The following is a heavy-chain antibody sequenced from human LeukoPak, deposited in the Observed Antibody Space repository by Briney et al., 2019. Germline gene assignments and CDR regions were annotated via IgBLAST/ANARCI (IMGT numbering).Heavy chain of an antibody. CDR1: GGSIDGHY. CDR3: ARLDYGGTFATLDM. D-gene: IGHD4-23*01. J-gene: IGHJ3*02. Sequence: SETLSLTCTVSGGSIDGHYWSWIRQPPGRGLEWIGYICSSGSTNYNPSLRSRVTISVDMSKNQVSLRLTSVTAADTAVYYCARLDYGGTFATLDMWGQGTKVTVSS. CDR2: ICSSGST. V-gene: IGHV4-4*09.